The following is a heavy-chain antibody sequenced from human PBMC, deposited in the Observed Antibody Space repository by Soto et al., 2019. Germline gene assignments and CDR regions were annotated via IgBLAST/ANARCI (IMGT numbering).Heavy chain of an antibody. CDR2: IYYSGST. Sequence: SETLSLTCTVSGGSISSGDYYWSWIRQPPGKGLEWIGYIYYSGSTYYNPSLKSRVTISVDTSKNQFSLKLSSVTAADTAVYYCARFWATIDNWFDPWGQGTLVTVSS. CDR1: GGSISSGDYY. CDR3: ARFWATIDNWFDP. D-gene: IGHD5-12*01. J-gene: IGHJ5*02. V-gene: IGHV4-30-4*02.